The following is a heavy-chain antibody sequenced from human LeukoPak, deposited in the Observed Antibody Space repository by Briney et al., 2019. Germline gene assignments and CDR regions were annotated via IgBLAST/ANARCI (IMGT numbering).Heavy chain of an antibody. CDR3: ARDQTGLLDY. CDR1: GFTFSSYA. Sequence: GRSLRLSCAASGFTFSSYAMYWVRQAPGKGLEWVAAISYDGSNKYYADSVKGRFTISRDNSKNTLYLQMNSLRAEDTAVYYCARDQTGLLDYWGQGTLVTVSS. D-gene: IGHD1-14*01. CDR2: ISYDGSNK. J-gene: IGHJ4*02. V-gene: IGHV3-30-3*01.